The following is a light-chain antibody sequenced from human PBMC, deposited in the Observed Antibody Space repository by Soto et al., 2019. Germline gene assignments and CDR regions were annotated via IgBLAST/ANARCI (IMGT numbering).Light chain of an antibody. J-gene: IGKJ1*01. CDR3: QQRDIWPWT. CDR2: DAS. V-gene: IGKV3-11*01. CDR1: QSVHRY. Sequence: EIVLPQSPATLSLSPGKRAPLSCLASQSVHRYLVWYQQKPGQAPRLLMYDASKRATGIPARFSGSGSGTDFTLTISSLEPEDFAVYYCQQRDIWPWTFGQGTKVDI.